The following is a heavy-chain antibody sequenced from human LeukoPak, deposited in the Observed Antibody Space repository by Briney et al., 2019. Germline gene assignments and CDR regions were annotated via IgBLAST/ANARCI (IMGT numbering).Heavy chain of an antibody. Sequence: SETLSLTCTVSGGSISSYYWSWIRQPPGKGLEWIGYIYYSGSTNYKPSLKSRVTISVETSKNQFSLKLSSVTAADTALYFCARGDTVAARPGRFDSWGQGTLVTVSS. V-gene: IGHV4-59*12. CDR2: IYYSGST. J-gene: IGHJ4*02. CDR1: GGSISSYY. CDR3: ARGDTVAARPGRFDS. D-gene: IGHD6-6*01.